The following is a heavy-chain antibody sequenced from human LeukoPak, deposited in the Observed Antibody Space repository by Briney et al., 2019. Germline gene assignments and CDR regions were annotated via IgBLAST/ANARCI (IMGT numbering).Heavy chain of an antibody. D-gene: IGHD3-16*02. CDR1: GGFISSGGYY. Sequence: SETLSLTCTVSGGFISSGGYYWSWIRQHPGKGLEWIGYIYYSGSTYYNPSLKSRVTISVDKSKNQFSLKLSSVTAADTAVYYCARARGYRNWFDPWGQGTLVTVSS. J-gene: IGHJ5*02. CDR2: IYYSGST. CDR3: ARARGYRNWFDP. V-gene: IGHV4-31*03.